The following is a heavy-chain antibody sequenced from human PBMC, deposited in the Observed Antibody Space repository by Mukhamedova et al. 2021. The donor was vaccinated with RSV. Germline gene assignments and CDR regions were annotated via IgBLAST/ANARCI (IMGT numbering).Heavy chain of an antibody. D-gene: IGHD4-17*01. Sequence: IPILGIANYAQKFQGRVTITADKSTSTAYMELSSLRSEDTAVYYCARVEDYGDYLVDYWGQGTLVTVSS. CDR2: IPILGIA. CDR3: ARVEDYGDYLVDY. V-gene: IGHV1-69*04. J-gene: IGHJ4*02.